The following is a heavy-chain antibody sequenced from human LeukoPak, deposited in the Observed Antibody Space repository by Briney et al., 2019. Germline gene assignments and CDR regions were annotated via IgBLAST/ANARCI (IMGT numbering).Heavy chain of an antibody. CDR1: GGSSSGYY. CDR2: INHSGST. CDR3: ARGRRAIVVVPAAIGWFDP. V-gene: IGHV4-34*01. D-gene: IGHD2-2*02. Sequence: NSSETLSLTCAVYGGSSSGYYWSWIRQPPGKGLEWIGEINHSGSTNYNPSLKSRVTISVDTPKNQFSLKLSSVTAADTAVYYCARGRRAIVVVPAAIGWFDPWGQGTLVTVSS. J-gene: IGHJ5*02.